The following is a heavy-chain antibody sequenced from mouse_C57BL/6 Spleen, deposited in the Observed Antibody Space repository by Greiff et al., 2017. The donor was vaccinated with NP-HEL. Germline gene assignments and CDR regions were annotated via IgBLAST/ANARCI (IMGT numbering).Heavy chain of an antibody. CDR2: ISYDGSN. CDR3: ARDSNYGFAY. J-gene: IGHJ3*01. V-gene: IGHV3-6*01. D-gene: IGHD2-5*01. Sequence: DVQLQESGPGLVKPSQSLSLTCSVTGYSITSGYYWNWIRQFPGNKLEWMGYISYDGSNNYNPSLKNRISITRDTSKNQFFLKLNSVTTEDTATYYCARDSNYGFAYWGQGTLVTVSA. CDR1: GYSITSGYY.